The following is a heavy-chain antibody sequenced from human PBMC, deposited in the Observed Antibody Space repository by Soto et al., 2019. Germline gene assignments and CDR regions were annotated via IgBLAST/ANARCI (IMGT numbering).Heavy chain of an antibody. CDR3: ARLSMVRIRYYYYYYGMDV. D-gene: IGHD3-10*01. Sequence: PSETLSLTCTVSGGSISSSSYYWGWIRQPPGKGLEWIGSIYYSGSTYYNPSLKSRVTISVDTSKNQFSLKLSSVTAADTAVYYCARLSMVRIRYYYYYYGMDVWGQGTTVTVSS. CDR2: IYYSGST. J-gene: IGHJ6*02. V-gene: IGHV4-39*01. CDR1: GGSISSSSYY.